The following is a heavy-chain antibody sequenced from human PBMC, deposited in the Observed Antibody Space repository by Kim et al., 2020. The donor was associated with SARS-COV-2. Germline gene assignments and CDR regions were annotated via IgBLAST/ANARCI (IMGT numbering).Heavy chain of an antibody. V-gene: IGHV3-66*01. CDR2: IYSDGSGGTT. CDR1: GFTVSNNY. J-gene: IGHJ6*02. CDR3: ARSIQLWLNGMDV. Sequence: GGSLRLSCAASGFTVSNNYMSWVRQAPGKGLEWVSVIYSDGSGGTTYYADSVKGRFTISRDNAKNTLYLQMNSLRAEDTAVYFCARSIQLWLNGMDVWGQGTTVTVSS. D-gene: IGHD5-18*01.